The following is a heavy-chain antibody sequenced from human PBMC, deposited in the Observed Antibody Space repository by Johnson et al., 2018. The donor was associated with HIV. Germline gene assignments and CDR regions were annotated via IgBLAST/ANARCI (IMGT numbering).Heavy chain of an antibody. CDR1: GFTFSNYG. CDR3: AKNNQVWGLLPVDAFDI. Sequence: QVQLVESGGGVVQPGGSLRLSCAASGFTFSNYGMHWVRQAPGKGLEWVAFRRYAGSNEYYADYLKGRFTISRDNSKNTHYLQVNSKRPEDTAVYYCAKNNQVWGLLPVDAFDIWGQGTLITVSS. V-gene: IGHV3-30*02. J-gene: IGHJ3*02. CDR2: RRYAGSNE. D-gene: IGHD1-26*01.